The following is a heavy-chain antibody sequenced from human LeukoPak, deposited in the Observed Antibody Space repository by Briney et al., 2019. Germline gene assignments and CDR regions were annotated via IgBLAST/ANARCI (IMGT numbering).Heavy chain of an antibody. J-gene: IGHJ6*02. CDR3: ARAATREYYYYGMDV. Sequence: HPGGSLRLSCAASGFTFSTYSIHWVRQAPGKGLEWVTIISYDGSNIYYADSVRGRFTISRDNSKNTLYLQMNSLRAEDTAVYYCARAATREYYYYGMDVWGQGTTVTVSS. CDR1: GFTFSTYS. CDR2: ISYDGSNI. V-gene: IGHV3-30-3*01. D-gene: IGHD2-15*01.